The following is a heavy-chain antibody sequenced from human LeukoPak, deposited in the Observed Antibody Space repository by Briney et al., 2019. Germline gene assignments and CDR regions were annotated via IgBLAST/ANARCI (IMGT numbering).Heavy chain of an antibody. V-gene: IGHV3-23*01. CDR2: ISGSGGTT. Sequence: GGSLRLSCAAPGFTFSSYAMSWVRQAPGKGLEWVSGISGSGGTTFYTASVKGRFTISRDNSKTTLYLQMNSVRAEDKAVYYCAKDTNSGVLRYFDWLLPNYYYYYMDVWGKGTTVTISS. J-gene: IGHJ6*03. CDR3: AKDTNSGVLRYFDWLLPNYYYYYMDV. D-gene: IGHD3-9*01. CDR1: GFTFSSYA.